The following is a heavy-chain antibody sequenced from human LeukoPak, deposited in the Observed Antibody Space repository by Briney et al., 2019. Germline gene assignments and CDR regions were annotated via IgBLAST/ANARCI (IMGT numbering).Heavy chain of an antibody. CDR3: APKVVGSTPFDY. CDR2: ISGSGGNT. CDR1: GFTFSSYA. D-gene: IGHD2-15*01. J-gene: IGHJ4*02. V-gene: IGHV3-23*01. Sequence: GGSLRLSCAASGFTFSSYAMNWVRQAPGKGLEWVSSISGSGGNTYYTDSVKGRFTISRDNSKNTLYLQMNRLRAEDTAVYYCAPKVVGSTPFDYWGQGTLVTVSS.